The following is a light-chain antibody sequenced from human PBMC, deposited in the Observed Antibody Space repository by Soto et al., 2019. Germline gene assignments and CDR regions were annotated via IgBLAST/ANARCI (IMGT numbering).Light chain of an antibody. J-gene: IGKJ1*01. CDR3: QQTYSTPPT. Sequence: DIQMTQSPSSLSASVGDRVTITCRASQSISTYLNWYQQKAGLAPKLLIYAASSLQSGVPSRFSGSGSGTVFTLTISSLQPEDFATYYCQQTYSTPPTFGQGTKVEIK. V-gene: IGKV1-39*01. CDR2: AAS. CDR1: QSISTY.